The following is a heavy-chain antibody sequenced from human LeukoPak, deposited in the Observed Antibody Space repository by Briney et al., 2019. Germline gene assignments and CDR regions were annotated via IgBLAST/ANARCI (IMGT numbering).Heavy chain of an antibody. CDR3: ATHVLFDPDNHSYCFDP. CDR1: RASLNSYW. Sequence: SETLSLTCSVCRASLNSYWWSWIRQPPGRGREWIAYIHYSGGTNYNPSLQSRATIPLDTSKYQVSLMLTSVTAADAAVYFCATHVLFDPDNHSYCFDPWGQGTLVTVSS. CDR2: IHYSGGT. J-gene: IGHJ5*02. V-gene: IGHV4-59*08. D-gene: IGHD2-21*01.